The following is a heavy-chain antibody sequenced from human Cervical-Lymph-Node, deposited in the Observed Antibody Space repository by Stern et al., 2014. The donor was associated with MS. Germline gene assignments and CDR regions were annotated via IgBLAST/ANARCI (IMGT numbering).Heavy chain of an antibody. J-gene: IGHJ4*02. V-gene: IGHV3-30*03. Sequence: VQLVESGGAVVQPGRSLRLSCAASGFTFSSYGMHWVPPAPGKGLGWVTVISYDGNHKYYAASEKGRFTISRDNSKNTLHLQMNSVTPDDTAIYYCARDYEDTSMLFDHWGQGTLVTVSS. CDR2: ISYDGNHK. D-gene: IGHD2-8*01. CDR3: ARDYEDTSMLFDH. CDR1: GFTFSSYG.